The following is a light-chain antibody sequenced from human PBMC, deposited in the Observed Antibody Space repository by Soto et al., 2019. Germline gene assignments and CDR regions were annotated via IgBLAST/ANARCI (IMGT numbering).Light chain of an antibody. CDR1: SSSIGARYD. V-gene: IGLV1-40*01. CDR2: DNS. Sequence: VLTQPPSVSGAPGQRVTISCTGSSSSIGARYDVHWYQRLPGRAPKLLIYDNSHRPSGVPDRFSGSKSVTSASLAITGLLAEDEADYFCQSYDSSLNIYVFGTGTRSPS. J-gene: IGLJ1*01. CDR3: QSYDSSLNIYV.